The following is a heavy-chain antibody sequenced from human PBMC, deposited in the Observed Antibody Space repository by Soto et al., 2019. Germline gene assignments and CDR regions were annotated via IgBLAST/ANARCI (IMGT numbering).Heavy chain of an antibody. J-gene: IGHJ4*02. V-gene: IGHV3-23*01. CDR3: AKDLGGDIVATIGFDY. CDR2: ISGSGGST. Sequence: GGSLRLSCAASGFTFSSYAMSWVRQAPGKGLEWVSAISGSGGSTYYADSVKGRFTISRDNSKNTLYLQMNSLRAEDTAVYYCAKDLGGDIVATIGFDYWGQGTLVTVSS. CDR1: GFTFSSYA. D-gene: IGHD5-12*01.